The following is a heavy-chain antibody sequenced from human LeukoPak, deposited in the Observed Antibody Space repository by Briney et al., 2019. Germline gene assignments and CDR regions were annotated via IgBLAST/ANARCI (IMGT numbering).Heavy chain of an antibody. CDR1: GYSISSGYY. D-gene: IGHD6-19*01. J-gene: IGHJ4*02. CDR2: IYHSGST. V-gene: IGHV4-38-2*02. Sequence: PSETLSLTCTVSGYSISSGYYWGWIRQPPGEGLEWIGSIYHSGSTNYNPSLKSRVTISVDTSKNQFSLKLSSVTAADTAVYYCARAIEGMAGTGYWGQGTLVTVSS. CDR3: ARAIEGMAGTGY.